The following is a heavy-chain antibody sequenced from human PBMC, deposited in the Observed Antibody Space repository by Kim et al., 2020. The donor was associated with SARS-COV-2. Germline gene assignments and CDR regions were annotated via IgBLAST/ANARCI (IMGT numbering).Heavy chain of an antibody. D-gene: IGHD6-19*01. CDR2: IYHSGST. CDR1: GGSISNSNW. CDR3: ARCYSSGWYGSYRYGMDV. V-gene: IGHV4-4*02. J-gene: IGHJ6*02. Sequence: LRETLSLTCGVSGGSISNSNWWSWVRQPPGKGLEWIGEIYHSGSTNYNPSLKSRVTISVDKSKNQFSLKVRSVTAADTAVYYCARCYSSGWYGSYRYGMDVWGQGTTVTVSS.